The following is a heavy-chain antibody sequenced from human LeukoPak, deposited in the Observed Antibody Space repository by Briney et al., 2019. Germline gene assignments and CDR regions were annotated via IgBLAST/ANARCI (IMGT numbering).Heavy chain of an antibody. D-gene: IGHD6-19*01. CDR1: GGTFSSYA. Sequence: ASVKVSCKASGGTFSSYAISWVRQAPGQGLEWMGRIIPILGIANYAQKFQGRVTITADKYTSTTYMELSSLRSEDTAVYYCARLYSSGWYYFDYWGQGTLVTVSS. V-gene: IGHV1-69*04. CDR2: IIPILGIA. J-gene: IGHJ4*02. CDR3: ARLYSSGWYYFDY.